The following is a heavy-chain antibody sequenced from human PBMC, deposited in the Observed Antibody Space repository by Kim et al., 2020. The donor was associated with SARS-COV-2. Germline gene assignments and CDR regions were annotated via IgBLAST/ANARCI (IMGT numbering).Heavy chain of an antibody. CDR3: AKVTVSYEGSYHYYGLDV. V-gene: IGHV3-9*01. J-gene: IGHJ6*02. Sequence: GGSLRLSCAASGFSFDDYAMHWVRLVPGKGLEWVSGISCDSGDSGYADSVRGRFIISRDKAKNSLYLQMTSLRVEDTALYYCAKVTVSYEGSYHYYGLDVWGQGTTVTLSS. D-gene: IGHD3-3*01. CDR2: ISCDSGDS. CDR1: GFSFDDYA.